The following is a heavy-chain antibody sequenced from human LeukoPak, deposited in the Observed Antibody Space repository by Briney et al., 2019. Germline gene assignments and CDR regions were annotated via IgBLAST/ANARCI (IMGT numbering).Heavy chain of an antibody. V-gene: IGHV3-7*03. Sequence: GGSLRLSCSASGFTFGDYWMHWVRQAPGKGLEWVANINKDESEKYYVDSVKGRFTISRDNAKNSLYLQMNSLRAEDTAVYYCARCRTTVTAMPGYWGQGTLVTVSS. CDR3: ARCRTTVTAMPGY. D-gene: IGHD4-17*01. CDR2: INKDESEK. J-gene: IGHJ4*02. CDR1: GFTFGDYW.